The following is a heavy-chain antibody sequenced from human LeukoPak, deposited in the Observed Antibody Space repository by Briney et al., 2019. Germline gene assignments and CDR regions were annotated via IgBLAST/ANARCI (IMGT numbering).Heavy chain of an antibody. CDR1: GGSISSGGYS. Sequence: PSETLSLTCAVSGGSISSGGYSWGWIRQPPGKGLEWIGSIYYSGSTYYNPSLKSRVTISVDTSKNQFSLKLSSVTAADTAVYYCARMNYYDSSGYSSNYYFDYWGQGTLVTVSS. CDR3: ARMNYYDSSGYSSNYYFDY. V-gene: IGHV4-39*01. J-gene: IGHJ4*02. D-gene: IGHD3-22*01. CDR2: IYYSGST.